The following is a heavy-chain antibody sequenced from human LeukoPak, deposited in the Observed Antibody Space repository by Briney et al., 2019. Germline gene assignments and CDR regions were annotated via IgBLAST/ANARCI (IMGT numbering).Heavy chain of an antibody. CDR3: ARAGYSGYDLNWLDY. CDR1: EVTFRNYA. Sequence: GGSLRLSCAASEVTFRNYAVHWVRQAPGKGLQWVAVISYDGNTIHYADSVKGRFIISRDTSKNTLYLQMNSLRAEDTAVYYCARAGYSGYDLNWLDYWGQGTLVTVSS. CDR2: ISYDGNTI. D-gene: IGHD5-12*01. J-gene: IGHJ4*02. V-gene: IGHV3-30-3*01.